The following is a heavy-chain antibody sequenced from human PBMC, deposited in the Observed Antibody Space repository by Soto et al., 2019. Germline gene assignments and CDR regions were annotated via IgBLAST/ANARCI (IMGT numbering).Heavy chain of an antibody. V-gene: IGHV3-30*18. J-gene: IGHJ4*02. CDR1: GFTFSSYG. CDR3: AKAPRWLLREYFDY. D-gene: IGHD2-21*02. Sequence: VQLVESGGGVVQPGRSLRLSCAASGFTFSSYGMHWVRQAPGKGLEWVAVISYDGSNKYYADSVKGRFTISRDNSKNTLYLQMNSLRAEDTAVYYCAKAPRWLLREYFDYWGQGTLVTVSS. CDR2: ISYDGSNK.